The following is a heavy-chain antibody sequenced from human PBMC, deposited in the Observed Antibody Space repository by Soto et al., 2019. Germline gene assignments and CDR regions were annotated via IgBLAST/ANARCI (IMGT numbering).Heavy chain of an antibody. CDR2: INPSGSI. D-gene: IGHD2-2*01. Sequence: QVQLQPWGAGLLKPSGTLSLTCGVSGGSLSDYYWSWLRQPPGKGLEWIGAINPSGSINLNPSLKSRATISVDMSKNQFALTLSSVTAADTALYYCARPPIKYCSSISCSPDYNYYMDVWGTGTAVTVSS. J-gene: IGHJ6*03. CDR1: GGSLSDYY. V-gene: IGHV4-34*04. CDR3: ARPPIKYCSSISCSPDYNYYMDV.